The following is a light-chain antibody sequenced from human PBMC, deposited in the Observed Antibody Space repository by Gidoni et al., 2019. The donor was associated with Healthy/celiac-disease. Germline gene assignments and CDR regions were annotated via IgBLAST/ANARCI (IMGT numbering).Light chain of an antibody. CDR2: LNSDGSH. CDR1: SGHSSYA. CDR3: QTWGTGVV. Sequence: QLVLTQSPSASAPLGASVKLTCTLGSGHSSYAIAWQQQQPEKGPRYLMKLNSDGSHSKGDGIPDRFSGSSTGAERYLTISSLQSEDEADYYCQTWGTGVVFGGGTKLTVL. V-gene: IGLV4-69*01. J-gene: IGLJ2*01.